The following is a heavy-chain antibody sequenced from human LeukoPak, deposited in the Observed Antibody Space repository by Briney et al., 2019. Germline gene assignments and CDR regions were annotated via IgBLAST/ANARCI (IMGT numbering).Heavy chain of an antibody. CDR3: ARTSSSWGPVDY. D-gene: IGHD1-26*01. CDR2: IYYSGST. V-gene: IGHV4-59*01. J-gene: IGHJ4*02. CDR1: GASISSYY. Sequence: SETLSLTCSVSGASISSYYWSWIRQPPGKGLEWIGYIYYSGSTNYNPSLKSRVTISVDTSKNQFSLKLSSVTAADTAVYYCARTSSSWGPVDYWGQGTLVTVSS.